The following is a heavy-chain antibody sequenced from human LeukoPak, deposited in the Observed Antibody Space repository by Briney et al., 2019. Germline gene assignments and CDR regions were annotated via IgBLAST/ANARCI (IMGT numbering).Heavy chain of an antibody. CDR2: IYHSGST. Sequence: SSETLSLTCAVSGYSISSGYYWGWIRQPPGKGLEWIGSIYHSGSTYYNPSLKSRVAISVDTYKNQFSLKLSSVTAADTAVYYCARLLRFLEWLSGVGWFDPWGQGTLVTVSS. J-gene: IGHJ5*02. CDR3: ARLLRFLEWLSGVGWFDP. D-gene: IGHD3-3*01. CDR1: GYSISSGYY. V-gene: IGHV4-38-2*01.